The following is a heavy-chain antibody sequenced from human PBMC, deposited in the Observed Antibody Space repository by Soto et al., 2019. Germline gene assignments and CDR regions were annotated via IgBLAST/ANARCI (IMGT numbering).Heavy chain of an antibody. J-gene: IGHJ4*02. Sequence: QVQLQESGPGLVMPSETLSLTCTVSGDSISGSPYFWGWIRQPPGKRLEWIGSIFYYGYTFYTPSLKRRVTIPVDTSKNQFSLKLTSVAAADTAIYFCVRLQAAVPHYWGQGILVTVSS. CDR3: VRLQAAVPHY. CDR1: GDSISGSPYF. CDR2: IFYYGYT. D-gene: IGHD6-13*01. V-gene: IGHV4-39*01.